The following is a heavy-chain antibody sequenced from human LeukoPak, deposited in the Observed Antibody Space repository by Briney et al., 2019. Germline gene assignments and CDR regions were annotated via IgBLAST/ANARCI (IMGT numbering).Heavy chain of an antibody. CDR3: AKGDTAYYYFDY. Sequence: GGSLRLSCAASGFTFSSYGMHWVRQAPGKGLEWVAVISYDGSNKYYADSVKGRFTISRDNSKNTLYLQMNSLRAEDTAVYYCAKGDTAYYYFDYWGQGTLVTVSS. CDR1: GFTFSSYG. D-gene: IGHD1-26*01. V-gene: IGHV3-30*18. CDR2: ISYDGSNK. J-gene: IGHJ4*02.